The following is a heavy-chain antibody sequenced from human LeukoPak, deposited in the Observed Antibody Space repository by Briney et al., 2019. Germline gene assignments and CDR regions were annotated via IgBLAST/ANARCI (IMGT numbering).Heavy chain of an antibody. CDR3: ARSSEGRYYYDSSGYSYYYYYMDV. Sequence: SETLSLTCAVYGGSFSGYYWSWIRQPPGKGLEWIGEINHSGTTNYNPSLKSRVTISVDTSKNQFSLKLSSVTAADTAVYYCARSSEGRYYYDSSGYSYYYYYMDVWGKGTTVTISS. J-gene: IGHJ6*03. V-gene: IGHV4-34*01. CDR2: INHSGTT. CDR1: GGSFSGYY. D-gene: IGHD3-22*01.